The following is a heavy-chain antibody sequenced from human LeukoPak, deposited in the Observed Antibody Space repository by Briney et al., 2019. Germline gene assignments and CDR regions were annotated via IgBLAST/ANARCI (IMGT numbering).Heavy chain of an antibody. D-gene: IGHD5-18*01. Sequence: SGTLSLTCAVSGESFSGYFWTWIRQPPGKGLEWIGESNHFGSTDYNPSLKSRVTISVDTSKKQFSLNVRSVTDADTAVYFCARGRLQLWSFPLPYNHYAIDVWGQGTTVTVSS. CDR2: SNHFGST. V-gene: IGHV4-34*01. CDR1: GESFSGYF. J-gene: IGHJ6*02. CDR3: ARGRLQLWSFPLPYNHYAIDV.